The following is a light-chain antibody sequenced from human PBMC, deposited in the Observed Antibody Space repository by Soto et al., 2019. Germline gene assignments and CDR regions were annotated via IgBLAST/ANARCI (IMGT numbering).Light chain of an antibody. CDR2: ANG. V-gene: IGLV1-40*01. Sequence: QSVLTQPPSVSGAPGQKIIISCTGTGSNIGAGYEVHWYQHRLGTAPKLLIYANGNRPSGVPERFSGSKSGTSASLAITGLQAEDEADYYCQSYDNSLSGSWVFGGGTKLTVL. CDR3: QSYDNSLSGSWV. CDR1: GSNIGAGYE. J-gene: IGLJ3*02.